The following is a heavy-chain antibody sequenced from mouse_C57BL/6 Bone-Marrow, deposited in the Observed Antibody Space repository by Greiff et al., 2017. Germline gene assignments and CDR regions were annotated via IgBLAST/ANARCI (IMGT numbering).Heavy chain of an antibody. CDR2: IYPGSGST. Sequence: QVQLQQPGAELVKPGASVKMSCKASGYTFTCYWITWVKQRPGQGLEWVGDIYPGSGSTNYNEKFKSKATLTVDTLSSTAYLQLSSLTSEDSAVYYCARPYYSNYWCFDVWGTGTTVTVSS. J-gene: IGHJ1*03. V-gene: IGHV1-55*01. CDR3: ARPYYSNYWCFDV. CDR1: GYTFTCYW. D-gene: IGHD2-5*01.